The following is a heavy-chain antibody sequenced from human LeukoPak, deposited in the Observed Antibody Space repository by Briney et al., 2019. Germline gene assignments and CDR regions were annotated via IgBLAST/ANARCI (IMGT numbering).Heavy chain of an antibody. V-gene: IGHV3-21*01. CDR3: ATHGDSRGCYSDS. CDR2: ISGNSLYT. D-gene: IGHD3-22*01. Sequence: GGSLRLSCVASGFIFSSFSVNWVRQAPGKGLEWVSSISGNSLYTSYADSLKGRFTISRDNAKNSLYLQMNSLRAEDTAVYYCATHGDSRGCYSDSWGQGTLVTVSS. J-gene: IGHJ4*02. CDR1: GFIFSSFS.